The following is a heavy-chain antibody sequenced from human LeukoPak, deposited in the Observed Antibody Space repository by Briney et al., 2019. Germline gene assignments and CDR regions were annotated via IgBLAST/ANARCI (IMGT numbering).Heavy chain of an antibody. CDR2: IYPGDSDT. CDR1: GYSFTSYG. V-gene: IGHV5-51*01. CDR3: ARRRGSGWNFFDY. Sequence: GDSLKISCKGSGYSFTSYGIGWVRQMPGKVLEWMGIIYPGDSDTRYSPSFQGQVTISADKSITTAYLQWSSLKASDTAMYYCARRRGSGWNFFDYWGQGTLVTVSS. J-gene: IGHJ4*02. D-gene: IGHD6-19*01.